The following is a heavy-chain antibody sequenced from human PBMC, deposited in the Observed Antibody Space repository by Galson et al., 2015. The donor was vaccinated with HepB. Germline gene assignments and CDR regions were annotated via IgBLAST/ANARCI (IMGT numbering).Heavy chain of an antibody. Sequence: CAISGDSVSSNSAAWNRIRQSPSRGLEWLGRTYYRSKWYNDYAVSVKSRITINPDTSKNQFSLQLNSVTPEDTAVYYCARSVFYDFWSGYYTPYYYMDVWGKGTTVTVSS. CDR3: ARSVFYDFWSGYYTPYYYMDV. CDR1: GDSVSSNSAA. D-gene: IGHD3-3*01. CDR2: TYYRSKWYN. J-gene: IGHJ6*03. V-gene: IGHV6-1*01.